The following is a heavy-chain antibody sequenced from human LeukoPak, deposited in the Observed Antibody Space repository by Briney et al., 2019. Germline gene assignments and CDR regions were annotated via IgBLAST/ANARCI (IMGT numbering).Heavy chain of an antibody. CDR1: GFTFSSYA. D-gene: IGHD6-13*01. V-gene: IGHV3-23*01. CDR2: ISGSGGST. Sequence: SGGSLRLSCAASGFTFSSYAMSWVRQAPGKGLEWVSAISGSGGSTYHADSVKGRFTISRDNSKNTLYLQMNSLRAEDTAVYYCAKGEDTYSSSWVQFDYWGQGTLVTVSS. CDR3: AKGEDTYSSSWVQFDY. J-gene: IGHJ4*02.